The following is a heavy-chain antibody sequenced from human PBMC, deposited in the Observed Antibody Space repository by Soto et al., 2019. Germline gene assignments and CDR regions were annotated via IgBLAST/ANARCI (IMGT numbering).Heavy chain of an antibody. D-gene: IGHD6-13*01. CDR2: IDPSDSYT. V-gene: IGHV5-10-1*01. J-gene: IGHJ6*02. CDR3: AEDVGGQQRNYYYYVMDV. CDR1: GYSFTSYW. Sequence: GESLKISCKGSGYSFTSYWISWVRQMPGKGLEWMGRIDPSDSYTNYSPSFQGHVTISADKSISTAYLQWSSLKASDTAMYYCAEDVGGQQRNYYYYVMDVWGQGTTVIVSS.